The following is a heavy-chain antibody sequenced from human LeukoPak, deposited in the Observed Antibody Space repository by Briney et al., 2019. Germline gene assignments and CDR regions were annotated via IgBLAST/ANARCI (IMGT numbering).Heavy chain of an antibody. CDR3: ARRRAGKKYEYVWGSYRRDNSFDY. D-gene: IGHD3-16*02. V-gene: IGHV4-34*01. Sequence: SETLSLTCAVYGGSFSGYYWSWIRQPPGKGLEWIGEINHSGSTNYNPSLKSRVTISVDTSKNQFSLKLSSVTAADTAVYYCARRRAGKKYEYVWGSYRRDNSFDYWGQGTLVTVSS. J-gene: IGHJ4*02. CDR2: INHSGST. CDR1: GGSFSGYY.